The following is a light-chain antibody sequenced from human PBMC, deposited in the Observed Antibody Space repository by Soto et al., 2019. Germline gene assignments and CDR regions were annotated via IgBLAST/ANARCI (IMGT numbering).Light chain of an antibody. J-gene: IGKJ4*01. CDR2: DAS. Sequence: EIVLTQSPGTLSLSPGERATLSCRASQSVSSSYLAWYQQKPGQAPRLLIYDASSRATGIPDRFSGSGSGTDFTLTISRLEPEDFAVYYCHQYDNSPLTFGGGTKVEIK. CDR3: HQYDNSPLT. V-gene: IGKV3-20*01. CDR1: QSVSSSY.